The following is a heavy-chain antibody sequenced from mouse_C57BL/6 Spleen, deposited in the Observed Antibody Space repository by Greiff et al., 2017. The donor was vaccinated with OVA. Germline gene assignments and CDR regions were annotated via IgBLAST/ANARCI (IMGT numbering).Heavy chain of an antibody. CDR2: IRNKANNHAT. CDR3: TRSYYYGSSYGAMDD. J-gene: IGHJ4*01. V-gene: IGHV6-6*01. Sequence: EVQLVESGGGLVQPGGSMKLSCAASGFTFSDAWMDWVRQSPEKGLAWVAEIRNKANNHATYYAESVKGRFTISRDDSKSSVYLQMNSLRAEDTGIDYCTRSYYYGSSYGAMDDWGQGTSVTVSS. D-gene: IGHD1-1*01. CDR1: GFTFSDAW.